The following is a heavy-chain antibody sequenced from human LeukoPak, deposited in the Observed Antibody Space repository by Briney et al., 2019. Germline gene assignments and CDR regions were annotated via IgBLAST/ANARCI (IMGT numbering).Heavy chain of an antibody. CDR1: GYSISSGYY. J-gene: IGHJ4*02. V-gene: IGHV4-38-2*01. CDR3: ARGYSGSYYGVDY. Sequence: SETLSLTCAVSGYSISSGYYWGWIRQPPGKGLEWIGSIYHSGSTYYNPSLKSRVTISVGTSKNQFSLKLSSVTTADTAVYHCARGYSGSYYGVDYWGQGTLVTVSS. CDR2: IYHSGST. D-gene: IGHD1-26*01.